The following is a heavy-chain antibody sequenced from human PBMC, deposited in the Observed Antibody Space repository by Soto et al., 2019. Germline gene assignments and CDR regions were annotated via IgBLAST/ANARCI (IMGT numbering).Heavy chain of an antibody. V-gene: IGHV1-18*01. Sequence: QVHLVQSGAEVKKPGASVKVSCKGSGYTFTSYGITWVRQAPGQGLEWMGCISAHNGNTDYAQKLPGRVTVTRDTSKSTAYMELRSLRSDDTAVYYWARGRYGDYWGQGALVTVSS. D-gene: IGHD1-1*01. CDR3: ARGRYGDY. CDR2: ISAHNGNT. J-gene: IGHJ4*02. CDR1: GYTFTSYG.